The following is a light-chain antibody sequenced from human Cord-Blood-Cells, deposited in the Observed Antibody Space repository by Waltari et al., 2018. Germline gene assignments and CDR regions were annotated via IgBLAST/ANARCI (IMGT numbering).Light chain of an antibody. CDR1: ALPKQY. CDR3: QSADSSGTYVV. J-gene: IGLJ2*01. Sequence: SYELTQPPSVSVSPGQTARITCSGDALPKQYAYWYQQKPGQAPVLVIYQDSERPSGIPERFSGSSSGTTVTLTISGVQAEEEADYYCQSADSSGTYVVFGGGTKLTVL. V-gene: IGLV3-25*02. CDR2: QDS.